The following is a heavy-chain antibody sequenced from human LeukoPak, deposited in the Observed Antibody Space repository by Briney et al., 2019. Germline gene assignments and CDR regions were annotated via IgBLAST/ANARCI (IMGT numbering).Heavy chain of an antibody. V-gene: IGHV4-61*02. Sequence: SETLSLTCTVSGGSISSGSYYWSWIRQPAGKGLEWIGRIYTSGSTNYNPSLKSRVTISVDTSKNQFSLKLSSVTAADTAVYYCARGRTTMDAFDIWGQGTMVTVSS. CDR2: IYTSGST. CDR1: GGSISSGSYY. D-gene: IGHD3-10*01. J-gene: IGHJ3*02. CDR3: ARGRTTMDAFDI.